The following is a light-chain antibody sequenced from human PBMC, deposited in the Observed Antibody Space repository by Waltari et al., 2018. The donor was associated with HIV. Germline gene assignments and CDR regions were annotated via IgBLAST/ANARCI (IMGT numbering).Light chain of an antibody. CDR2: GAS. J-gene: IGKJ4*01. V-gene: IGKV3D-15*01. CDR3: GQYEDWPPLT. CDR1: QDDGTN. Sequence: TQSPPTLSVSPGEGATLSCRASQDDGTNFVSYQQRPGQSPTLLLYGASTRASGMPARFNGRGSGTDFTLTHNNLQAEDCATYYCGQYEDWPPLTFGGGTKV.